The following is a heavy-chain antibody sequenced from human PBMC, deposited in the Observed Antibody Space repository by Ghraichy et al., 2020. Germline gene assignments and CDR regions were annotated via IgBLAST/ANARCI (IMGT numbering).Heavy chain of an antibody. CDR3: ARKTYESSGYYDAFDI. CDR2: LNRNGGSR. CDR1: GFSFEDYD. Sequence: LSLTCAVSGFSFEDYDMAWVRQAPGKGLEWVSGLNRNGGSRLYGHSGTGRFTISRDNAKNSLYLQMNSLGADDTALYYCARKTYESSGYYDAFDIWGQGTKVTVSS. D-gene: IGHD3-22*01. J-gene: IGHJ3*02. V-gene: IGHV3-20*04.